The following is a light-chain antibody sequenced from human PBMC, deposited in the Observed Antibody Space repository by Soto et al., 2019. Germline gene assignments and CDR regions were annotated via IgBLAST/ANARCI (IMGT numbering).Light chain of an antibody. Sequence: DIQMTQSPSTLSASVGDRVTITCRASQSVFSWVAWYQQKPGRAPQLLIFVGMNLENGVPSRFSGDGSETEFTLTISGLQPDDFATYYCQQYSGNSFTFGQGTKLEI. J-gene: IGKJ2*01. CDR3: QQYSGNSFT. CDR2: VGM. V-gene: IGKV1-5*01. CDR1: QSVFSW.